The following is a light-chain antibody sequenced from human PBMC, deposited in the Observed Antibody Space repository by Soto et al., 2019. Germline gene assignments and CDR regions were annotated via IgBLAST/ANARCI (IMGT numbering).Light chain of an antibody. CDR1: QSVGGTF. Sequence: EIVLTQSPGTLSLSPGEGATLSCRASQSVGGTFLAWYQQKGGQAPRLLIYGASTRAAGIPDRFSGSGSGTDFTLTITRLEPEDFAVYYCQQYNNWPALTFGGGTKVDIK. CDR2: GAS. J-gene: IGKJ4*01. V-gene: IGKV3-20*01. CDR3: QQYNNWPALT.